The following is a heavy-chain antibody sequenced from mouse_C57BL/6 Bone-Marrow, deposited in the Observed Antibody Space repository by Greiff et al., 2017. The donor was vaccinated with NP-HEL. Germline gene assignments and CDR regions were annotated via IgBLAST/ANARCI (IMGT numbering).Heavy chain of an antibody. CDR3: ARPLYYDYDRFAY. D-gene: IGHD2-4*01. Sequence: EVHLVESGGGLVQPGGSLKLSCAASGFTFSDYYMYWVRQTPEKRLEWVAYISNGGGSTYYPDTVKGRFTISRDNAKNTLYLQMSRLKSEDTAMYYCARPLYYDYDRFAYWGQGTLVTVSA. J-gene: IGHJ3*01. V-gene: IGHV5-12*01. CDR2: ISNGGGST. CDR1: GFTFSDYY.